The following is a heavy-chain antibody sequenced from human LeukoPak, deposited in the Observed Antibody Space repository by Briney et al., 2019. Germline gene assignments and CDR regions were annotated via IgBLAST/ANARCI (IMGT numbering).Heavy chain of an antibody. D-gene: IGHD3-22*01. CDR1: GFTFSSYG. CDR2: IWYDGSNK. J-gene: IGHJ4*02. Sequence: GGSLRLSCAASGFTFSSYGMHWVRQAPGKGLEWVAVIWYDGSNKNYADSVKGRFTISRDNSKNTLYLQMNSLRAGDTAVYYCARDNYDSSGYFDYWGQGTLVTVSS. V-gene: IGHV3-33*01. CDR3: ARDNYDSSGYFDY.